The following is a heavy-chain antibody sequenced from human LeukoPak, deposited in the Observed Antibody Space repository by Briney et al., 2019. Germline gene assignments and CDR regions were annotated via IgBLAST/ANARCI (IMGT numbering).Heavy chain of an antibody. D-gene: IGHD6-13*01. J-gene: IGHJ4*02. CDR2: ISSSSSYI. CDR1: GFTFSSYS. V-gene: IGHV3-21*01. Sequence: GGSLRLSCAASGFTFSSYSMNWVRQAPGKGLEWVSSISSSSSYIYYADSVKGRFTISRDNAKNSLYLQMNSLRAEDTAVYYCARIIAAVGYFDYWGQGPLVTVSS. CDR3: ARIIAAVGYFDY.